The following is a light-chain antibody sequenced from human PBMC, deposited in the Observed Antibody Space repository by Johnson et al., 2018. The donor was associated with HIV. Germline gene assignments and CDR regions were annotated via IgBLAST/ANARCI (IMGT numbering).Light chain of an antibody. J-gene: IGLJ1*01. CDR2: DNN. V-gene: IGLV1-51*01. CDR1: SSNIGNNY. CDR3: GTWDSSLSAYV. Sequence: HSVLTQPPSVSAAPGQKVTISCSGSSSNIGNNYVSWYQQLPGTAPKLLIYDNNKRPSGIPDRFYGSKSGTSATLGITALQTGDEADYYCGTWDSSLSAYVFGTGTKVIVL.